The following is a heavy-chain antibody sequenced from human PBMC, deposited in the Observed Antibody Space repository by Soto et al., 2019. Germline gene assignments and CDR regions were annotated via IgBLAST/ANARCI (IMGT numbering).Heavy chain of an antibody. CDR3: ARHDGQLWLLDY. D-gene: IGHD5-18*01. CDR2: IYYSGST. V-gene: IGHV4-59*08. CDR1: GGSISSYY. J-gene: IGHJ4*02. Sequence: QVQLQESGPGLVKPSETLSLTCTVSGGSISSYYWSWIRQPPGKGLEWIGYIYYSGSTNYNPSLKSRVTISVDTSKNQFSLKLSSVTAVDTAVYYCARHDGQLWLLDYWGQGTLVTVSS.